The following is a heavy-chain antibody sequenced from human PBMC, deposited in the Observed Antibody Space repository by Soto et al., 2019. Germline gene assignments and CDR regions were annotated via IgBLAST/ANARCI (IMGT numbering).Heavy chain of an antibody. D-gene: IGHD3-10*01. V-gene: IGHV1-3*01. CDR3: ARRNVYVSGSYSFDY. CDR2: INAAIGNT. Sequence: QVQLVQSGAEVKKPGASVKVSCKASGYTFTNYAMHWVRQAPGQRLEWMGWINAAIGNTKYSQKFQGSVTITRDTSANTAYMELSSLRSEDTAVYYCARRNVYVSGSYSFDYWGQGTLVTVSS. J-gene: IGHJ4*02. CDR1: GYTFTNYA.